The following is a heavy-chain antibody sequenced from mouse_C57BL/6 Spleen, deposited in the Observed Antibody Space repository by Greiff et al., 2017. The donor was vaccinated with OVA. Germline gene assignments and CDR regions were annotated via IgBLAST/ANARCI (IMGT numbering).Heavy chain of an antibody. D-gene: IGHD2-4*01. CDR3: TPYDYDAGGYYFDY. CDR2: IDPETGGT. V-gene: IGHV1-15*01. CDR1: GYTFTDYE. J-gene: IGHJ2*01. Sequence: QVQLKESGAELVRPGASVTLSCKASGYTFTDYEMHWVKQTPVHGLEWIGAIDPETGGTAYNQKFKGKAILTADKSSSTAYMELRSLTSEDSAVYYCTPYDYDAGGYYFDYWGQGTTLTVSS.